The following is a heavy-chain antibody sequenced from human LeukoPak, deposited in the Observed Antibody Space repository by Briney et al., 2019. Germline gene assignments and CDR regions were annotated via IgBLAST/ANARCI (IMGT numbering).Heavy chain of an antibody. J-gene: IGHJ6*02. D-gene: IGHD6-6*01. CDR3: AKDEQLGLYYYYYGMDV. V-gene: IGHV3-30*18. CDR1: GFTFSGYE. CDR2: ISYDGSNK. Sequence: AGGSLRLSCAASGFTFSGYEIHWVRQAAGKGLEWVAVISYDGSNKYYADSVKGRFTISRDNSKNTLYLQMNSLRAEDTAVYYCAKDEQLGLYYYYYGMDVWGQGTTVTVSS.